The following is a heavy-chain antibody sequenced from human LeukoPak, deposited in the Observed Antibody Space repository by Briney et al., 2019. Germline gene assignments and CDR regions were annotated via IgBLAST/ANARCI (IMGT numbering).Heavy chain of an antibody. CDR2: ISSSSSYI. D-gene: IGHD3-22*01. V-gene: IGHV3-21*01. CDR1: GFTFSSYS. CDR3: ARDSPAATMIVVRGAFDI. Sequence: GGSLRLSCAASGFTFSSYSMNWVRQAPGKGLEWVSSISSSSSYIYYADSVKGRFTISRDNAKNSLYLQMNSLRAEDTAVYYCARDSPAATMIVVRGAFDIWGQGTMVTVSS. J-gene: IGHJ3*02.